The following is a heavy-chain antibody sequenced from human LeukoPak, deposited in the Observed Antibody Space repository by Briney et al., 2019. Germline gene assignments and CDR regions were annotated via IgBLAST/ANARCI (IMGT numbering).Heavy chain of an antibody. Sequence: AGGSLRLSCAASGFTFSSYAMSWVRQAPGKGLEWVSAISGSGGSTYYADSVKGRFTISRDNSKNTLYLQMNSLRAEDTAVYYCAKPEDSDYGDYDGSFDYWGQGTLVTVSS. J-gene: IGHJ4*02. D-gene: IGHD4-17*01. CDR3: AKPEDSDYGDYDGSFDY. CDR1: GFTFSSYA. V-gene: IGHV3-23*01. CDR2: ISGSGGST.